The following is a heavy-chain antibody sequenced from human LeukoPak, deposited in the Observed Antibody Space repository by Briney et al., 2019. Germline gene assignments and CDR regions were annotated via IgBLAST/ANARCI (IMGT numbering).Heavy chain of an antibody. CDR2: FDPEDGET. Sequence: ASVKGSCKVSGYTLTELSMHWVRQAPGKGLEWMGGFDPEDGETIYAQKFQGRVTMTDTAYMELNSLRSEDTAVYYCPTPVRYSGYDAESRGYYFDYWGQGTLVTVSS. V-gene: IGHV1-24*01. J-gene: IGHJ4*02. CDR3: PTPVRYSGYDAESRGYYFDY. D-gene: IGHD5-12*01. CDR1: GYTLTELS.